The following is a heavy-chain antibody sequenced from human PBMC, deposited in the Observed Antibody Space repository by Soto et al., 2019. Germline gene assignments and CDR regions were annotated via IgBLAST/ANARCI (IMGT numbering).Heavy chain of an antibody. Sequence: QVHLVQSGAEVKKPGASVKVSCKASGYTFTSYGITCVRQAPLQGLEWMGWISVQNGNTDYATKLQGRVIVTRDTSTSTAYLELRRLSCDGTAVNDGARGRYGDYWGQGALVTVSS. CDR1: GYTFTSYG. CDR3: ARGRYGDY. J-gene: IGHJ4*02. V-gene: IGHV1-18*01. D-gene: IGHD1-1*01. CDR2: ISVQNGNT.